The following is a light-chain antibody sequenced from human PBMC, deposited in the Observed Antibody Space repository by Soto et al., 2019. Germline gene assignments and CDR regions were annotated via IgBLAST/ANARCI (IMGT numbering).Light chain of an antibody. CDR3: QHRHN. CDR1: QSVSSD. V-gene: IGKV3-11*01. J-gene: IGKJ3*01. CDR2: DAS. Sequence: EIVLTQSPATLSLSPGERATLSCRASQSVSSDFAWYQQKPGQAPRLLIYDASNRATGIPARFSGSGSGTDFPLTISSLEPEDFAVYYCQHRHNFGPGTKVDIK.